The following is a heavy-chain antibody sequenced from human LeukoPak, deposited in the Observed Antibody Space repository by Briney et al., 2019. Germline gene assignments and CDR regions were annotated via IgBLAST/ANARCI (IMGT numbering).Heavy chain of an antibody. D-gene: IGHD2-2*01. Sequence: GASVKVSCKASGYTFTSYGISWVRQAPGQGLEWMGWISAYNGNTNYAQKLQGRVTMTRDTSTSTVYMELSSLRSEDTAVYYCARAHPTRDIVVVPAAADYWGQGTLVTVSS. CDR3: ARAHPTRDIVVVPAAADY. J-gene: IGHJ4*02. CDR2: ISAYNGNT. V-gene: IGHV1-18*01. CDR1: GYTFTSYG.